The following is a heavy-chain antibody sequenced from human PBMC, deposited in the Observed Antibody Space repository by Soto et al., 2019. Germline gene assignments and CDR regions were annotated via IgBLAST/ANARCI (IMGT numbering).Heavy chain of an antibody. Sequence: EWVSAIGTAGDTYYTGSVKCRFTISRENAKNSLYLQMNSLRAGDTAVNYCARATYYASSGSVAFDYWGQGTLVAVSS. CDR2: IGTAGDT. D-gene: IGHD3-22*01. V-gene: IGHV3-13*01. J-gene: IGHJ4*02. CDR3: ARATYYASSGSVAFDY.